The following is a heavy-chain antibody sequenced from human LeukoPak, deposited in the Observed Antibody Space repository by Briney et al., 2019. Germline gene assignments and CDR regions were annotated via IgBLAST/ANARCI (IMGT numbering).Heavy chain of an antibody. D-gene: IGHD3-10*01. CDR1: GYTFTSYG. CDR2: ISAYNGNT. CDR3: ARDSVRGLVLLWFGELSSLYGMDV. V-gene: IGHV1-18*01. Sequence: GASVKVSCKASGYTFTSYGISWVRQAPGQGLEWMGWISAYNGNTNYAQKFQGRVTMTRDTSISTAYMELSRLRSDDTAVYYCARDSVRGLVLLWFGELSSLYGMDVWGQGTTVTVSS. J-gene: IGHJ6*02.